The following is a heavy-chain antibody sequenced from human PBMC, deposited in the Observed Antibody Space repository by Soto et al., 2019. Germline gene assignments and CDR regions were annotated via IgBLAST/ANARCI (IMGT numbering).Heavy chain of an antibody. CDR3: ARDGGSWVYYYYYMDV. CDR2: ISSSSSYI. J-gene: IGHJ6*03. D-gene: IGHD3-16*01. CDR1: GFTFSSYS. V-gene: IGHV3-21*01. Sequence: PGGSLRLSCAASGFTFSSYSMNWVRQAPGKGLEWVSSISSSSSYIYYADSVKGRFTISRDNAKNSLYLQMNSLRAEDTAVYYCARDGGSWVYYYYYMDVWGKGTTVTVSS.